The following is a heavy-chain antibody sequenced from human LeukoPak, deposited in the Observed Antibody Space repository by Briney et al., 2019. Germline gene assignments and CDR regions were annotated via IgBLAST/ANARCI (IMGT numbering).Heavy chain of an antibody. J-gene: IGHJ6*02. Sequence: LPGGSLRLSCAASGFTVSSNYMSWVRQAPGKGLEWVSVIYSGGSTYYADSVKGRFTISRDNSKNTLYLQMNSLRAEDTAVYYCARDRETYGDYVAFYGMDVWGQGTTVTVSS. D-gene: IGHD4-17*01. CDR2: IYSGGST. CDR1: GFTVSSNY. V-gene: IGHV3-66*01. CDR3: ARDRETYGDYVAFYGMDV.